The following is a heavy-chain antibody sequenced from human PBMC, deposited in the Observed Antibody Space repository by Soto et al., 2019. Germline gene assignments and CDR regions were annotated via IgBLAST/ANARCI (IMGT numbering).Heavy chain of an antibody. CDR2: IIPMFGTA. D-gene: IGHD2-15*01. Sequence: ASVKVSCKASGGTFSRDAISWVRQAPGQGLEWMGGIIPMFGTAKYAQKFQGRLTITADESTSTAYMELRSLRSEDTAVYYCSRGVVVVASSHFRWFDPSGPAPLVTVPS. J-gene: IGHJ5*02. CDR3: SRGVVVVASSHFRWFDP. V-gene: IGHV1-69*13. CDR1: GGTFSRDA.